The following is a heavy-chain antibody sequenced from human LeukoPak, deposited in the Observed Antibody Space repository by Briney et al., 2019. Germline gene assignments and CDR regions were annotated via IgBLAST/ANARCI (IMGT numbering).Heavy chain of an antibody. CDR2: IIPIFGTA. CDR1: GGTFSSYA. V-gene: IGHV1-69*13. CDR3: ARRLLLLGDILDAFDI. Sequence: GASVKVSCKASGGTFSSYAISWVRQAPGQGLEWMGGIIPIFGTANYAQKFQGRVTITADESTSTAYMELSSLRSEDTAVYYCARRLLLLGDILDAFDIWGQGTMVTVSS. D-gene: IGHD3-9*01. J-gene: IGHJ3*02.